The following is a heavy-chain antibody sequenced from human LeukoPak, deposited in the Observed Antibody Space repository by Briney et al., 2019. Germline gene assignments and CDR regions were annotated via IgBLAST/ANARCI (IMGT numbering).Heavy chain of an antibody. Sequence: GGSLRLSRAASGFTFSSYSVNWVRQAPGEGLEWVSSISSSSSYIYYADSVKGRFTISRDNAKNSLYLQMDSLRAEDTAVYYCAREGGPQRTDAFDIWGQGTMVTVSS. D-gene: IGHD6-25*01. J-gene: IGHJ3*02. CDR1: GFTFSSYS. CDR2: ISSSSSYI. CDR3: AREGGPQRTDAFDI. V-gene: IGHV3-21*01.